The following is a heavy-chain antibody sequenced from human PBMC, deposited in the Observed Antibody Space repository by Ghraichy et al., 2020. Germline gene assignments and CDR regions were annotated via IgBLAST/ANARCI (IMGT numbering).Heavy chain of an antibody. D-gene: IGHD6-19*01. CDR1: GFTFSTDW. J-gene: IGHJ4*02. CDR2: IKEDGSEK. V-gene: IGHV3-7*03. CDR3: ARRSQISGWTFGY. Sequence: GGSLRLSCAASGFTFSTDWMSWVRQAPGKGLEWVASIKEDGSEKFYVDSVKGRFTISRDNAKNSLYLQMNSLRAEDTALYYCARRSQISGWTFGYWGRGTLVTVSS.